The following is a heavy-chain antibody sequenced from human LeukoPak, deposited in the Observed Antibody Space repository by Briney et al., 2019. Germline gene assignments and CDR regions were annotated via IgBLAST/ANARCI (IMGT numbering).Heavy chain of an antibody. J-gene: IGHJ5*02. CDR1: GFTFSSYS. CDR2: ISGSGSYT. Sequence: GGSLRLSCAPSGFTFSSYSMSWVPQAPGQGLERFSAISGSGSYTYYADSVKGRFTISRDNSKNTLYLQMNSLRAEDTAVYSCAKNGEVLSWFDPWGQGTLVTVSS. CDR3: AKNGEVLSWFDP. V-gene: IGHV3-23*01. D-gene: IGHD3-10*01.